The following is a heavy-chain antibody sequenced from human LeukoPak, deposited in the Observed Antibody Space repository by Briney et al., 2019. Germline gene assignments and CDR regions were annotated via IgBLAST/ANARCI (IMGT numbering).Heavy chain of an antibody. CDR3: AKDKGPTVITNWFDP. CDR2: ISWKSGSI. Sequence: PGGSLRLSCAASGFTFDDYAMHWVRQAPGKGLEWVAGISWKSGSIGYADSVKGRFTISRDNAKNSLYLQMNSLRAEDTALYYCAKDKGPTVITNWFDPWGQGTLVTVSS. CDR1: GFTFDDYA. D-gene: IGHD4-11*01. J-gene: IGHJ5*02. V-gene: IGHV3-9*01.